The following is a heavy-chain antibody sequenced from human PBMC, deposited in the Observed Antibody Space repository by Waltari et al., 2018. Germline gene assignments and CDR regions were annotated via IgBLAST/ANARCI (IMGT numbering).Heavy chain of an antibody. D-gene: IGHD3-9*01. Sequence: SVGWICVRQPPGKGLEWIGEISHSETTNYSPSLRSRVTISMDKSKNQISLDLTSVTASDTAVYYCASGGLRNFDWAWGQGTLVTVSS. CDR3: ASGGLRNFDWA. CDR2: ISHSETT. V-gene: IGHV4-4*02. J-gene: IGHJ5*02. CDR1: SVG.